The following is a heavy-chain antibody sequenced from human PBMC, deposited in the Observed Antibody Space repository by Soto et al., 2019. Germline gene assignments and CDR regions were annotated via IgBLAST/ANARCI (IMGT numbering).Heavy chain of an antibody. D-gene: IGHD5-12*01. J-gene: IGHJ4*02. CDR3: TTAHPRGPDY. Sequence: GGSLRLSCAASGFTFSNAWMNWVRQAPGKGLEWVGQIRSKTDGGTIFYPAPVKGRFIISRDDSRDTLYLQMNSLKTEDTAVYYCTTAHPRGPDYWGQGTLVTVSS. V-gene: IGHV3-15*01. CDR1: GFTFSNAW. CDR2: IRSKTDGGTI.